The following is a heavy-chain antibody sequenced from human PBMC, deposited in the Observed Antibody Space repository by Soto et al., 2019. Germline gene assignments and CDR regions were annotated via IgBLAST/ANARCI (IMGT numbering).Heavy chain of an antibody. CDR2: MNPNSGNT. CDR3: ARGSFKRYFDWLLVTPFDY. CDR1: GYTFTSYD. J-gene: IGHJ4*02. V-gene: IGHV1-8*01. D-gene: IGHD3-9*01. Sequence: QVQLVQSGAEVKKPGASVKVSCQASGYTFTSYDINWVRQATGQGLEWMGWMNPNSGNTGYAQKFQGRVTMTRNTSISTAYMELSSLRSEDTAVYYCARGSFKRYFDWLLVTPFDYWGQGTLVTVSS.